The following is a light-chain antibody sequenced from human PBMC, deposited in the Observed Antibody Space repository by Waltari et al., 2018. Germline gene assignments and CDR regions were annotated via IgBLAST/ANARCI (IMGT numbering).Light chain of an antibody. CDR1: RRDISAHNY. CDR2: DVV. Sequence: QSALTQPASVSGSPGQTITIACTGTRRDISAHNYVSWFQQHPGKAPKLMIYDVVKRPSVFSNRFSGSKSGNTASLTISGLQAEDDAIYYCSSYASSKFGGGTKLTVL. V-gene: IGLV2-14*01. CDR3: SSYASSK. J-gene: IGLJ2*01.